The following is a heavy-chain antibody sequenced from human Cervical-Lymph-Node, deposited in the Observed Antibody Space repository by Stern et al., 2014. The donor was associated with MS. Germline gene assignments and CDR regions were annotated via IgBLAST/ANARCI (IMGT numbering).Heavy chain of an antibody. J-gene: IGHJ4*01. CDR2: IYYRGSP. V-gene: IGHV4-59*01. CDR1: GGSITNYY. D-gene: IGHD2/OR15-2a*01. CDR3: ARDKGMFFL. Sequence: QLQLQESGPGLVKPAETLSLTCTVSGGSITNYYLSWIRQPPGKGLEWIGYIYYRGSPNYNPSLKSRVTISVDTSKNQFSLKLSSVTAADTAVYYCARDKGMFFLWGQGTLVTVSS.